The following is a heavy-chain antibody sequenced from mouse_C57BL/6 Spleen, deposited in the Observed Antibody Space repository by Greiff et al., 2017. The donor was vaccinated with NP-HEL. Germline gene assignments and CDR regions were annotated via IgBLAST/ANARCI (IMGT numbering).Heavy chain of an antibody. J-gene: IGHJ3*01. V-gene: IGHV14-4*01. Sequence: EVQLQQSGAELVRPGASVKLSCTASGFNIKDDYMHWVKQRPEQGLEWIGWIDPENGDTEYASKFQGKVTITADTSSNTAYLQLSSLTSEDTAVYYCTLSGTLAYWGQGTLVTVSA. D-gene: IGHD4-1*01. CDR2: IDPENGDT. CDR3: TLSGTLAY. CDR1: GFNIKDDY.